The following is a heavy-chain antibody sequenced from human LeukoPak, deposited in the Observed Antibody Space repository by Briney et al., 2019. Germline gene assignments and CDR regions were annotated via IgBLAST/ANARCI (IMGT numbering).Heavy chain of an antibody. J-gene: IGHJ4*02. Sequence: PGGSLRLSCAASGFTFSSYSMNWVRQAPGKGLEWVSYISSSSSTIYYADSVKGRFTISRDNAKNSLYLQMNSLRAEDTAVYYCARDEVATMTPLDYWGQGTLVTVSS. CDR1: GFTFSSYS. CDR2: ISSSSSTI. V-gene: IGHV3-48*04. CDR3: ARDEVATMTPLDY. D-gene: IGHD4-17*01.